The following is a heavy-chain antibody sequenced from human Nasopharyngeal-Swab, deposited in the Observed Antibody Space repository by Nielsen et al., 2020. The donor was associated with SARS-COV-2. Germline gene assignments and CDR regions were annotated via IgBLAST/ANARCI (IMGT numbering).Heavy chain of an antibody. D-gene: IGHD5-12*01. CDR3: ARDHSGSHFDY. V-gene: IGHV3-30-3*01. J-gene: IGHJ4*02. Sequence: GGSLRLSCAASGFTFSSYAMHWVRQAPGKGLEWVAVISYDGSNKYYADSAKGRFTISRDNSKNTLYLQMNSLRAEDTAVYYCARDHSGSHFDYWGQGTLVTVSS. CDR2: ISYDGSNK. CDR1: GFTFSSYA.